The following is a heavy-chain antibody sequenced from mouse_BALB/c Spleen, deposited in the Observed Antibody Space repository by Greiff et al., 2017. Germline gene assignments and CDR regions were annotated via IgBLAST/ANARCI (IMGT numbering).Heavy chain of an antibody. J-gene: IGHJ4*01. Sequence: EVQLQQSGAELVRPGALVKLSCKASGFNIKDYYMHWVKQRPEQGLEWIGWIDPENGNTIYDPKFQGKASITADTSSNTAYLQLSSLTSEDTAVYYCASRQLGLRLHYYAMDDWGQGTSVTVSS. V-gene: IGHV14-1*02. CDR2: IDPENGNT. D-gene: IGHD3-2*01. CDR3: ASRQLGLRLHYYAMDD. CDR1: GFNIKDYY.